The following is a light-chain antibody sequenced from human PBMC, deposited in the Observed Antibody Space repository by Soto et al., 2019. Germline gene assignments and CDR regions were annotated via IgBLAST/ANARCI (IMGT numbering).Light chain of an antibody. CDR3: QKYNSAPIT. J-gene: IGKJ5*01. Sequence: DIQMTQSPSSLSASVGDRVTITCRASQGIRNYLAWYQQRPGKVPKLLIYAASTLQSGVPSRFSGSGSGTDFTLTISSLQPEDIATYYCQKYNSAPITFCQGTRLEIK. CDR1: QGIRNY. V-gene: IGKV1-27*01. CDR2: AAS.